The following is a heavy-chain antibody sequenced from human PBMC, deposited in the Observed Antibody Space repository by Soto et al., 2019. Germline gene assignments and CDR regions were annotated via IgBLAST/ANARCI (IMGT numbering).Heavy chain of an antibody. D-gene: IGHD3-22*01. Sequence: EVQLVESGGGLVEPGGSLRVSCAASGFTFSTYSMNWVRHAPGKWLEWVSYISSSSTAIYYADSVKGRFTISRDNAYPSQSLQISSMRDGDTAGYYCARAYDDGRDYCGQGTLVTVSS. V-gene: IGHV3-48*02. CDR2: ISSSSTAI. J-gene: IGHJ4*02. CDR1: GFTFSTYS. CDR3: ARAYDDGRDY.